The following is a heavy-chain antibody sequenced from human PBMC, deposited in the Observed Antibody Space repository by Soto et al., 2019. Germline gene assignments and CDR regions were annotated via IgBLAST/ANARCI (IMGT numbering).Heavy chain of an antibody. CDR2: IIPICGTT. D-gene: IGHD2-21*02. Sequence: QVQLVQSGAEVKKPGSSVKVSCKASGGTFSSYANSWVRQAPGHGLEWLGGIIPICGTTNYEQKFQGRVTMTAAEPTSTAYMELSSLRSEDTDVYYCASGAYCGGDCYFALDIWCRGTMVTVSS. J-gene: IGHJ3*02. CDR3: ASGAYCGGDCYFALDI. V-gene: IGHV1-69*01. CDR1: GGTFSSYA.